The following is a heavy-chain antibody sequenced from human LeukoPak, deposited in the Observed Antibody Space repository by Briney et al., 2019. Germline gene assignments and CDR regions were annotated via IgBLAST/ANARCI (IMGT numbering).Heavy chain of an antibody. CDR1: GYTFTGYY. CDR2: INPNSGGT. Sequence: GSVKVSCKASGYTFTGYYMHWVRQAPGQGLEWMGWINPNSGGTNYAQKFQGRVTMTRDTSISTAYMELSRLRSDDTAVYYCARGLSLLRYFDWLFDGSWFDPWGQGTLVTVSS. J-gene: IGHJ5*02. V-gene: IGHV1-2*02. D-gene: IGHD3-9*01. CDR3: ARGLSLLRYFDWLFDGSWFDP.